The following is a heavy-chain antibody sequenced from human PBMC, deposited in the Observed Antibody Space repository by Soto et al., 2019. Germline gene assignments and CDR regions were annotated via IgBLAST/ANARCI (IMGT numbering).Heavy chain of an antibody. V-gene: IGHV6-1*01. Sequence: QVQLQQSGPGLVKPSQTLSLTCEISGDSVSTNTASWDWIRQSPSRGLGWLGRTYYRSRWYFDYAVSVKSRIAISPDISNNQVSLQLTSVTPDDTAIYYCVRLIGNSWLDSWGQGTLVTVSS. D-gene: IGHD3-22*01. CDR1: GDSVSTNTAS. CDR3: VRLIGNSWLDS. J-gene: IGHJ5*01. CDR2: TYYRSRWYF.